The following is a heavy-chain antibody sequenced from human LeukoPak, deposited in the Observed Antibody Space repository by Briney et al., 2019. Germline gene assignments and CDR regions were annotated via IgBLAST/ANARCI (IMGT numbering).Heavy chain of an antibody. CDR2: ISSSGSTI. Sequence: GGSLRLSCAASGFTFSDYYMSWIRQAPGKGLEWASYISSSGSTIYYADSVKGRFTISRDNAKNSLYLQMNSLRAEDTAVYYCAREASYYDSSGYSIRDAFDIWGQGTMVTVSS. CDR3: AREASYYDSSGYSIRDAFDI. V-gene: IGHV3-11*01. D-gene: IGHD3-22*01. CDR1: GFTFSDYY. J-gene: IGHJ3*02.